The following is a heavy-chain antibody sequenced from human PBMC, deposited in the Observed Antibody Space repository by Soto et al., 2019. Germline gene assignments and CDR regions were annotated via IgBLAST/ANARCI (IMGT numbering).Heavy chain of an antibody. Sequence: GGSLRLSCAASGFTFSSYAMSWVRQAPGKGLEWVSAISGSGGSTYYADSVKGRFTISRDNSKNTLYPQMNSLRAEDTAVYYCANYSPRTPYYYYGMDVWGQGTTVTVSS. V-gene: IGHV3-23*01. CDR1: GFTFSSYA. CDR2: ISGSGGST. D-gene: IGHD2-15*01. CDR3: ANYSPRTPYYYYGMDV. J-gene: IGHJ6*02.